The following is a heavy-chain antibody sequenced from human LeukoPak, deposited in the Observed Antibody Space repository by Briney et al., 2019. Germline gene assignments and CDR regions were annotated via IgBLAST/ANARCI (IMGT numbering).Heavy chain of an antibody. CDR2: IYWDDDK. Sequence: TLSLTCTVSGGSISNYYWSWIRQPPGKALEWLALIYWDDDKRYSSSLKSRLTITKDTSKNQVVLTMTNMDPVDTATYYCALGSGRTFDYWGQGTLVTVSS. CDR1: GGSISNYYW. V-gene: IGHV2-5*08. CDR3: ALGSGRTFDY. D-gene: IGHD3-10*01. J-gene: IGHJ4*02.